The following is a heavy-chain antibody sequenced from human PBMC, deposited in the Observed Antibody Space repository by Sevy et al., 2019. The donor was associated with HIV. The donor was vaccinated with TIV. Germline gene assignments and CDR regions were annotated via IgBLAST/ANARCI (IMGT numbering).Heavy chain of an antibody. Sequence: GGSLRLSCAASGFTFSSYSMNWVRQAPGKGLEWVSSISGLSNYIYYADSVKGRFTISGDNAKNSLYLQMNSLRPEDTAVYYCARDRCTITSCHEGNWFDPWGQGTLVTVSS. V-gene: IGHV3-21*01. CDR1: GFTFSSYS. D-gene: IGHD2-2*01. CDR2: ISGLSNYI. CDR3: ARDRCTITSCHEGNWFDP. J-gene: IGHJ5*02.